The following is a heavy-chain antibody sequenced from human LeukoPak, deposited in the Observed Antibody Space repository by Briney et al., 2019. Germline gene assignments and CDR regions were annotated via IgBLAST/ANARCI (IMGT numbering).Heavy chain of an antibody. V-gene: IGHV1-8*01. CDR2: MNPNSGNT. D-gene: IGHD3-10*01. J-gene: IGHJ4*02. CDR3: ARGVWFGEF. Sequence: NWVRQATGQXLEWMGWMNPNSGNTGYAQKFQGRVTMTRNTSISTAYMELSSLRSEDPAVYYCARGVWFGEFWGQGTLVTVSS.